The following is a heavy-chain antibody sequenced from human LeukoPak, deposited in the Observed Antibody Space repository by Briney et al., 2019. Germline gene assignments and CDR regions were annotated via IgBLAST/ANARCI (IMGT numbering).Heavy chain of an antibody. J-gene: IGHJ4*02. D-gene: IGHD3-22*01. V-gene: IGHV1-2*02. Sequence: ASAKVSCKASGYTFADYYLHWLRQAPGQGLEWMGWMHPNSGGTNYAQNFQGRVTMTRDTSITTAYMELSRLTSDDTAVYYCASLAHFDGSTYYPDFWGQGTLVTVSS. CDR1: GYTFADYY. CDR2: MHPNSGGT. CDR3: ASLAHFDGSTYYPDF.